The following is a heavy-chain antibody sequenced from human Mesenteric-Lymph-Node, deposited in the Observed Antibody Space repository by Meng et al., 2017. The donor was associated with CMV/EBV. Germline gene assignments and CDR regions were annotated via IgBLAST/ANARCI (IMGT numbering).Heavy chain of an antibody. CDR3: ARGGY. Sequence: GESLKISCAASGFTFSGDWMHWVRQAPGKGLMLVSRINGDGTSSGYADSVKGRFTISRDNAKNSLYLQMNSLRAEDTAVYYCARGGYWGQGTLVTVSS. V-gene: IGHV3-74*01. CDR1: GFTFSGDW. J-gene: IGHJ4*02. CDR2: INGDGTSS.